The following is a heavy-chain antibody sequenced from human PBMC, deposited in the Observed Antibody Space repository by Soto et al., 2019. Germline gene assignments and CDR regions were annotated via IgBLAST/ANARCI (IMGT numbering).Heavy chain of an antibody. CDR1: GFTFSIYA. D-gene: IGHD6-13*01. V-gene: IGHV3-30-3*01. CDR3: ERAPHWGIAAPGTWGSGMDV. J-gene: IGHJ6*02. CDR2: ISYDGNNK. Sequence: PGGSLRLSCAASGFTFSIYAMHWVRHAPDKGLEWVAAISYDGNNKYYADSVKGRITISRDSSKNMVYLQMNRVRPEDTAVYYGERAPHWGIAAPGTWGSGMDVWGQGTTVTVSS.